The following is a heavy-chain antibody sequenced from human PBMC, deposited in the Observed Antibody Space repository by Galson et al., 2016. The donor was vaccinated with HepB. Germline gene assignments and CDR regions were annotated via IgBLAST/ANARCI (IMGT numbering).Heavy chain of an antibody. CDR2: IYHSGGT. V-gene: IGHV4-34*01. Sequence: SETLSLTCAVHGGSFSGYNWTWIRQPPRKGLEWIGEIYHSGGTNCNPSLKSRVTISVDISKNQFSLNLSSVTAADTDVYYCARPRSGPVGGNYYLDVWGQGTTVTVSS. CDR1: GGSFSGYN. CDR3: ARPRSGPVGGNYYLDV. J-gene: IGHJ6*03. D-gene: IGHD6-19*01.